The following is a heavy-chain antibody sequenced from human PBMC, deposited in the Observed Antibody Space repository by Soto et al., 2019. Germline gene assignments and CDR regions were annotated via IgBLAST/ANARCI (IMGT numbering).Heavy chain of an antibody. V-gene: IGHV3-23*01. CDR2: ISGNGSSK. D-gene: IGHD6-6*01. CDR1: GFTFSSYA. Sequence: GGSLRLSCAASGFTFSSYAMSWVRQAPGKGLEWVAAISGNGSSKYYADSVKGRFTISRDNSKNTLYLQMNSLRAEDTAVYYCAIDWGPDSSSWLYYYYYMDVWGKGTTVTVSS. J-gene: IGHJ6*03. CDR3: AIDWGPDSSSWLYYYYYMDV.